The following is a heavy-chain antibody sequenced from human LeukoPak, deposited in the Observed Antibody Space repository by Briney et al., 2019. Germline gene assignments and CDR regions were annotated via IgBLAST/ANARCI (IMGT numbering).Heavy chain of an antibody. CDR1: GYTFTGYY. CDR2: INPNSGGT. J-gene: IGHJ6*02. D-gene: IGHD6-19*01. Sequence: ALVKVSCKASGYTFTGYYMHWVRQAPGQGLEWMGWINPNSGGTNYAQKFQGRVTMTRDTSISTAYMELSRLRSDDTAVYYCARASGGSNYGMDVWGQGTTVTVSS. V-gene: IGHV1-2*02. CDR3: ARASGGSNYGMDV.